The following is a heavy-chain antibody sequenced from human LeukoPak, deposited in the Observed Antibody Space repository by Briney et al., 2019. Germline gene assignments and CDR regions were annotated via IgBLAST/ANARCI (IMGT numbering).Heavy chain of an antibody. J-gene: IGHJ4*02. V-gene: IGHV4-34*01. CDR3: ARGYLAYYDSSGYVPYYFDY. CDR1: GVSFSGYY. D-gene: IGHD3-22*01. Sequence: PSETLSLTCAVYGVSFSGYYWSWIRQPPGKGLEWIGEINHSRSTNYNPSLKSRVTISVDTSKNQFSLKLSSVTAADTAVYYCARGYLAYYDSSGYVPYYFDYWGQGTLVTVSS. CDR2: INHSRST.